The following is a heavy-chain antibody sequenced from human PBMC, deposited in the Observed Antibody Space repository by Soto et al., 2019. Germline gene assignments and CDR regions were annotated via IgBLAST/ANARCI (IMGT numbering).Heavy chain of an antibody. J-gene: IGHJ4*02. Sequence: PGGSLRLSCAASGFTFTRYSMNWVRQAPGKGLEWVSSISSTTNYIYYGDSMKGRFTISRDNAKDSLYLEMNSLRAEDTAVYYCARESEDLTSNFDYWGQGTLVTVSS. CDR1: GFTFTRYS. CDR3: ARESEDLTSNFDY. V-gene: IGHV3-21*06. CDR2: ISSTTNYI.